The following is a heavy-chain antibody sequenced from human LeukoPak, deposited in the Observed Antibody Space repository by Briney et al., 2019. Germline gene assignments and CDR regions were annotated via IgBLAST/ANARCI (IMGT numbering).Heavy chain of an antibody. D-gene: IGHD2-15*01. CDR2: ISWNSGSI. Sequence: GGSLRLSCAASGFTFDVYAMHWVRQAPGKGLEWVSGISWNSGSIGYADSVKGRFTISRDNAKNSLYLQMNSLRAEDTALYYCAKDYCSGGSCYDGGMDVWGQGTTVTVSS. V-gene: IGHV3-9*01. CDR3: AKDYCSGGSCYDGGMDV. J-gene: IGHJ6*02. CDR1: GFTFDVYA.